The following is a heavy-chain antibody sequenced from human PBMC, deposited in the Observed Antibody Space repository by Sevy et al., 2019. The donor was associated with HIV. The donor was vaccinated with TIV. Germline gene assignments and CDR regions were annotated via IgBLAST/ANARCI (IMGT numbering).Heavy chain of an antibody. J-gene: IGHJ4*02. V-gene: IGHV3-30*18. CDR2: ISSDGSNK. Sequence: GGSLRLSCAASGFTFSSYGMHWVRQAPGKGLEWVAVISSDGSNKYYADSVKGRFTISRDNSKNTLYLQMNSLRAEDTAVYYCAKDLLRYGGNPPFDYWGQGTLVTVSS. D-gene: IGHD4-17*01. CDR3: AKDLLRYGGNPPFDY. CDR1: GFTFSSYG.